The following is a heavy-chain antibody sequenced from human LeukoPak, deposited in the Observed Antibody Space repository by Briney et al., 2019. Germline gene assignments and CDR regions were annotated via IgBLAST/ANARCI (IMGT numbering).Heavy chain of an antibody. CDR2: ISSSSSYI. J-gene: IGHJ4*02. CDR1: EFTFSSYS. D-gene: IGHD3-10*01. V-gene: IGHV3-21*01. Sequence: GGSLRLSCAASEFTFSSYSMNWVRQAPGKGLEWVSSISSSSSYIYYADSVKGRFTISRDNAKNSLYLQMNSLRAEDTAVYYCAREVLYGSGRAYFDYWGQGTLVTVSS. CDR3: AREVLYGSGRAYFDY.